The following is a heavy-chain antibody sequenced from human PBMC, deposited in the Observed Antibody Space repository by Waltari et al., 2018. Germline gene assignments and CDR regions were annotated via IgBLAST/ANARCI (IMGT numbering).Heavy chain of an antibody. Sequence: EVQLAESGGGLVQPGGSLRLSCSTSGFTFSEYWMTWVRQAPGKGLEWVGNIKTDGREEYYTDSVKGRFIISRDNAKNSLFLQMDSLRVEDTAVYYCARDGDRNYDYWGQGTLVTVSS. D-gene: IGHD1-7*01. CDR1: GFTFSEYW. J-gene: IGHJ4*02. CDR3: ARDGDRNYDY. CDR2: IKTDGREE. V-gene: IGHV3-7*01.